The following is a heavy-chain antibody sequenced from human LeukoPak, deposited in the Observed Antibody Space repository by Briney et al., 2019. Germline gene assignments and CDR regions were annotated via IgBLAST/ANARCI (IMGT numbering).Heavy chain of an antibody. CDR2: IYYSGST. J-gene: IGHJ4*02. Sequence: PSQTLSLTCTVSGGSISSGDYYWSWIRQPPGKGLEWIGYIYYSGSTYYNPSLKSRVTISVDTSKNQFSLKLSSVTAADTAVYYCARGRRAARLAVFDYWGQGTLVTVSS. D-gene: IGHD6-6*01. V-gene: IGHV4-30-4*01. CDR3: ARGRRAARLAVFDY. CDR1: GGSISSGDYY.